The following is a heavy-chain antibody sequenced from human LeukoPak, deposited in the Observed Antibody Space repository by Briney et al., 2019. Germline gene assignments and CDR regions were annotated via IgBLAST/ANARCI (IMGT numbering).Heavy chain of an antibody. J-gene: IGHJ4*02. Sequence: PGGSLRLSCAASGFTFSSYAMSWVRQAPGKGLEWVSAISGSGGSTYYADSVKGRFTISRDNSKNTLYLQMNSLRAEDTAVYYCAKDPRHPKYYDFWSGLYYFDYWGQGTLVTVSS. CDR2: ISGSGGST. CDR1: GFTFSSYA. CDR3: AKDPRHPKYYDFWSGLYYFDY. V-gene: IGHV3-23*01. D-gene: IGHD3-3*01.